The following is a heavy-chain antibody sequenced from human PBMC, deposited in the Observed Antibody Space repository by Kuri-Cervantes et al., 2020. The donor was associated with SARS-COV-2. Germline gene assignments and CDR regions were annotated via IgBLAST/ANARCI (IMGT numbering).Heavy chain of an antibody. CDR1: GFTFSDAW. D-gene: IGHD1-1*01. CDR2: INPDGSYT. Sequence: GGSLRLSCVASGFTFSDAWLSWVRQAPGKGLVWVSRINPDGSYTNNADSVKGRFTLSRDNAKNMLLLQMNSLRAEDTAVYYCVRDGDHWNFDYWGQGTLVTVSS. J-gene: IGHJ4*02. CDR3: VRDGDHWNFDY. V-gene: IGHV3-74*01.